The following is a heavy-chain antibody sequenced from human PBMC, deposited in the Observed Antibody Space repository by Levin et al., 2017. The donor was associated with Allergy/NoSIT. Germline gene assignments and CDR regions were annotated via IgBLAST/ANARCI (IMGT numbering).Heavy chain of an antibody. J-gene: IGHJ4*02. CDR1: GFTFRNYW. V-gene: IGHV3-7*01. Sequence: PGGSLRLSCAASGFTFRNYWMSWVRQAPGKGLEWVANIKPDGSEKNYVDSVKGRFTISRDNAKNSLFLQMNSLRAEDTALYYCARLGDDFWGQGSLVTVSS. CDR2: IKPDGSEK. CDR3: ARLGDDF.